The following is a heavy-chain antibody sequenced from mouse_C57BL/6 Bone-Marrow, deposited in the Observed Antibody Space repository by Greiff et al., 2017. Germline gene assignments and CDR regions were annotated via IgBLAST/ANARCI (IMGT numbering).Heavy chain of an antibody. CDR2: IDPENGDT. Sequence: VQLQQSGAELVRPGASVKLSCTASGFNIKDDYMHWVKQRPEQGLEWIGWIDPENGDTEYASKFQGKATITADTSSNTAYLQLSILASEDTAVYYCTPGGNFDYWGRGTTLTVSS. CDR1: GFNIKDDY. V-gene: IGHV14-4*01. J-gene: IGHJ2*01. D-gene: IGHD1-1*02. CDR3: TPGGNFDY.